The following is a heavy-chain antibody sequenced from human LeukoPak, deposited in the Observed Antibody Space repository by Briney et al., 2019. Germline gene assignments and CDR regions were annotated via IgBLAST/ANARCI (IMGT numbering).Heavy chain of an antibody. CDR2: INHSGST. V-gene: IGHV4-34*01. J-gene: IGHJ5*02. CDR3: ARYRYSSSWNPWIT. D-gene: IGHD6-13*01. Sequence: PSETLSLTCAVYGGSFSGYYWSWIRQPPGKELEWIGEINHSGSTNYNPSLNSRVTISVDASKTQFYLKVSCVPGADTAVYYCARYRYSSSWNPWITWGQGTLVTVSS. CDR1: GGSFSGYY.